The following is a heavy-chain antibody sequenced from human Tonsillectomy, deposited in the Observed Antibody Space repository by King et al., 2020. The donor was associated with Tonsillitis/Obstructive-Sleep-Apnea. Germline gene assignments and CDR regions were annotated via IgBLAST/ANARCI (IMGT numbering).Heavy chain of an antibody. CDR3: AREIGSSGSHYHFDALDV. D-gene: IGHD1-26*01. CDR1: GFNVSDHY. J-gene: IGHJ6*02. CDR2: LTPTGPYT. Sequence: VQLVESGGGLVKPGGSLRLSCLASGFNVSDHYMTWIRQAPGKGPEWISYLTPTGPYTNYAGSVKGRFTISRDNAKNSLFLQMKSLRVEDTATYYCAREIGSSGSHYHFDALDVWGQGTTVTVSS. V-gene: IGHV3-11*06.